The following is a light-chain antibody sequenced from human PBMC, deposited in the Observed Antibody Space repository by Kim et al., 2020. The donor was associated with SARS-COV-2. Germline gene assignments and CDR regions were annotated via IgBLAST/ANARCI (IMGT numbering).Light chain of an antibody. J-gene: IGKJ2*01. CDR3: QQYDSYPYT. CDR1: QSISSW. V-gene: IGKV1-5*03. CDR2: KAS. Sequence: DIQMTQSPSTLPASVGDRVTITCRASQSISSWLAWYQQKPGKAPKLLIYKASSLEGGVPSRFSGSGSGTEFTLTISTLQPDDFATYSCQQYDSYPYTFGQGTKLEI.